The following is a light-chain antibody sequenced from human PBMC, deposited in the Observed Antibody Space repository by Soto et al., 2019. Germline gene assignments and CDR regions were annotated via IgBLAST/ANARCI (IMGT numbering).Light chain of an antibody. J-gene: IGKJ4*01. CDR3: QQYGSSPLT. CDR2: DAA. CDR1: PSLSSSY. Sequence: IVLTQSPGTLSLSPGERATLSCRASPSLSSSYFAWYQQKPGQAPRLLIYDAASRATGIPDRFSGSGSGTEFILSMSRVEPEEYAVYYCQQYGSSPLTFGGGTKVEIK. V-gene: IGKV3-20*01.